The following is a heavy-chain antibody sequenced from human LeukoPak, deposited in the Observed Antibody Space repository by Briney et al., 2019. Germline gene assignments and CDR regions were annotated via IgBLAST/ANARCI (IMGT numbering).Heavy chain of an antibody. D-gene: IGHD6-19*01. V-gene: IGHV3-30*04. CDR3: ARDLAVAGNDAFDI. Sequence: PGRSLRLSCAASRFTFSSYAMHWVRQAPGKGLECVAVISFDGSNKYYVDSVKGRFNISRDNSKNTLYLQMNSLRVEDTAVYYCARDLAVAGNDAFDIWGQGTMVTVSS. CDR2: ISFDGSNK. CDR1: RFTFSSYA. J-gene: IGHJ3*02.